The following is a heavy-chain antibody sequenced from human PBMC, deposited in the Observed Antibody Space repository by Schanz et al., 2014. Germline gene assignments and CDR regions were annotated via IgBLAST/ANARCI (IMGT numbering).Heavy chain of an antibody. V-gene: IGHV1-18*01. J-gene: IGHJ5*02. D-gene: IGHD2-2*01. CDR1: RYTFNTYG. Sequence: GPEVKEPGASVKVSCEASRYTFNTYGLDWVRQAPGQGLEWMGWISAYTNNTNYAQKVQGRVTMTTDTSTGTAYMELRSLRSDDTAVYYCARDRRRYCSTASCLHDNWFDPWGQGTLVIVSS. CDR2: ISAYTNNT. CDR3: ARDRRRYCSTASCLHDNWFDP.